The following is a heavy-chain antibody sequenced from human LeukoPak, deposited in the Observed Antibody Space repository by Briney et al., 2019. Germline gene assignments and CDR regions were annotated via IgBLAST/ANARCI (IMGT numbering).Heavy chain of an antibody. CDR2: ISSSSSYI. V-gene: IGHV3-21*01. CDR3: ARMAAYYYGSGSYYHFDY. J-gene: IGHJ4*02. D-gene: IGHD3-10*01. CDR1: GFTFSSYS. Sequence: PGGSLRLSCAASGFTFSSYSMNWVRQAPGKGLEWVSSISSSSSYIYYADSVKGRFTISRDNAKNSLYLQMNSLRAEDTAVYYCARMAAYYYGSGSYYHFDYWGQGTLVTVSS.